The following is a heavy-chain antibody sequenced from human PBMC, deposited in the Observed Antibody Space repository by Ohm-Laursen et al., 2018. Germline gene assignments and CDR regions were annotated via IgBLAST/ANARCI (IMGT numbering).Heavy chain of an antibody. V-gene: IGHV3-9*01. D-gene: IGHD6-6*01. CDR1: GFTFRWYA. CDR3: VRDRRGGSIELRA. CDR2: ISWSSGSI. Sequence: SLRLSCSASGFTFRWYAMSWVRQAPGKGLEWVSGISWSSGSIGYADSVKGRFTISRDYAKNSLYLQMNGLRAEDTAVYYCVRDRRGGSIELRAGGQGALVTVSS. J-gene: IGHJ4*02.